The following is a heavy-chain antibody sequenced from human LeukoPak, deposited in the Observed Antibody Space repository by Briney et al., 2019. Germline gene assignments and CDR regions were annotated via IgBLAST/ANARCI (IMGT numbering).Heavy chain of an antibody. V-gene: IGHV1-69*13. Sequence: VASVKVSCKASGGTFSSYAISWVRQAPGQGLEWMGGIIPIFGTANYAQKFQGRVTITADESTSTAYMELSSLRSEDTAVYYCARGGRAVVVPAAMIESAYYYYYMDVWGKGTTVTISS. D-gene: IGHD2-2*01. CDR1: GGTFSSYA. CDR3: ARGGRAVVVPAAMIESAYYYYYMDV. J-gene: IGHJ6*03. CDR2: IIPIFGTA.